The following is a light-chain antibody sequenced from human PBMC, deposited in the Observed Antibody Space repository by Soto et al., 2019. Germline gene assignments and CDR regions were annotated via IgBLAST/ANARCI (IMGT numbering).Light chain of an antibody. Sequence: EIVMTQSPATLSVSPGERATLSCRASQSVGNNVAWYQQKPGQTPRLLIHGASTRATGIPARFSGSGSGTEFTLTISSLQSEDFAVYYCQQYNNWPHTFGGGTKVDIK. J-gene: IGKJ4*01. CDR3: QQYNNWPHT. CDR2: GAS. V-gene: IGKV3-15*01. CDR1: QSVGNN.